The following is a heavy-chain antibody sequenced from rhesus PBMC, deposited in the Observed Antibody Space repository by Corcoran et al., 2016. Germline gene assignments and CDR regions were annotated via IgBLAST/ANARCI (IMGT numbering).Heavy chain of an antibody. J-gene: IGHJ2*01. CDR1: GASISLDY. D-gene: IGHD4-23*01. CDR2: IFGSPGIP. V-gene: IGHV4S2*01. CDR3: ARLLYRNYAWYFDL. Sequence: QVQLQESGPGLVKPSETLPLTCAVSGASISLDYWNWIRQAPGKGLEWIGRIFGSPGIPTYNPSLKRRVTISIDPSHNHFSLTLGSVTAADTAVYYCARLLYRNYAWYFDLWGPGTPITISS.